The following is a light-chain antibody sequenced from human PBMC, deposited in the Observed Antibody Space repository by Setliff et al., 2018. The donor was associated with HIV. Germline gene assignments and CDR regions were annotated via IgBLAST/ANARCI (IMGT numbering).Light chain of an antibody. J-gene: IGLJ3*02. CDR2: EDT. V-gene: IGLV1-51*02. CDR1: SYNIGNNY. CDR3: ETFDSSLRAPV. Sequence: QSVLTQPPSVSAAPGQKVTISCSGSSYNIGNNYVSWYQQVPGTAPKLLIFEDTKRPSGIPDRFSVSKSGTSTTLGITGLQTGDEADYYCETFDSSLRAPVFGGGTKVTV.